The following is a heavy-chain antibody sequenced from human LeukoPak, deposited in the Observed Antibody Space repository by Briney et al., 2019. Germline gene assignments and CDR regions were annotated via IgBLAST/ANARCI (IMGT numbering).Heavy chain of an antibody. Sequence: SETLSLTCTVSGGSISSYYWSWIRQPAGQGLKWIGRIYTSGSTNYNPSLNSRVTMSVDTSKNQFSLKLSSVTAADTAVYYCARGGIVGATSPFDYWGQGTLVTVSS. CDR2: IYTSGST. CDR3: ARGGIVGATSPFDY. CDR1: GGSISSYY. D-gene: IGHD1-26*01. V-gene: IGHV4-4*07. J-gene: IGHJ4*02.